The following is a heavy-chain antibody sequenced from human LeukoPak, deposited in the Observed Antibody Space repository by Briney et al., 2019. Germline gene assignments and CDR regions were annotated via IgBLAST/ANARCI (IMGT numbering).Heavy chain of an antibody. CDR1: GYTFTGYY. CDR3: ARYYYDSSGYYTRPQFYYFGF. V-gene: IGHV1-2*02. CDR2: INPNSGST. J-gene: IGHJ4*02. Sequence: GASVKVSCKASGYTFTGYYMHWVRQAPGQGLEWMGGINPNSGSTNYAQKFQGRVTMTRDTSISTAYMELSRLRSDNTAVYYCARYYYDSSGYYTRPQFYYFGFEVRGTVITVTA. D-gene: IGHD3-22*01.